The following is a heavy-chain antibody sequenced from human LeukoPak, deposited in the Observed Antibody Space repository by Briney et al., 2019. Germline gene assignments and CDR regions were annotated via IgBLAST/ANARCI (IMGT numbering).Heavy chain of an antibody. CDR1: GASISSSYW. CDR3: SRGAYYDVLTGSYSGNAFDV. Sequence: PSETLSLTCAGASISSSYWWSWVRQPPGKGLEWIGAIYHSGSTNYNPSLKTRVTISVDKSKNLFSLRLSSVTAADTAVYYCSRGAYYDVLTGSYSGNAFDVWGQGTMVTVSS. J-gene: IGHJ3*01. V-gene: IGHV4-4*02. D-gene: IGHD3-9*01. CDR2: IYHSGST.